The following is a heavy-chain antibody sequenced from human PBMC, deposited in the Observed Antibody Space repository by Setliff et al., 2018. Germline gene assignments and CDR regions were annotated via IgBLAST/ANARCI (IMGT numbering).Heavy chain of an antibody. Sequence: GASVKVSCKASGGTFKNYGISWVRQAPGQGLEWMGGIIPIFGTTNYAQKSQGRATIITDESTSTAYMELSSLRSEDTAVYYCAREGVDSRSSTDYRYYMDVWGKGTTVTVSS. D-gene: IGHD6-6*01. V-gene: IGHV1-69*05. J-gene: IGHJ6*03. CDR1: GGTFKNYG. CDR2: IIPIFGTT. CDR3: AREGVDSRSSTDYRYYMDV.